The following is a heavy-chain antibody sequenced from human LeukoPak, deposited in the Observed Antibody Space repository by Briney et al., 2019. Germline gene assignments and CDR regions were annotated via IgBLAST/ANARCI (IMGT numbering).Heavy chain of an antibody. CDR1: GASISSGNDY. Sequence: PSETLSLTCTVSGASISSGNDYWSWIRQPPGKGLEWNGHIYYGGSTYYNPSLKSRLNISVDTSKNQFSLKLNSVTAADTAVYYCARDYLYWGQGTLVIVSS. CDR2: IYYGGST. V-gene: IGHV4-30-4*01. CDR3: ARDYLY. J-gene: IGHJ4*02.